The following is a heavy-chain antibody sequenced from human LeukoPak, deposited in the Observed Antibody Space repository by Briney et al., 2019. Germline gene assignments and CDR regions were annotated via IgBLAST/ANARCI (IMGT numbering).Heavy chain of an antibody. Sequence: KAGGSLRLFCAASGFTFSSYSMNWVRQAPGKGLELVSSISSSSSYIYYADSVKGRFTISRDKAKNSLYLQMTSLRAEDTAVYYCARPGYCSSTSCYYYYYGMDVWGKGTTVTVSS. CDR3: ARPGYCSSTSCYYYYYGMDV. V-gene: IGHV3-21*01. CDR1: GFTFSSYS. D-gene: IGHD2-2*01. CDR2: ISSSSSYI. J-gene: IGHJ6*04.